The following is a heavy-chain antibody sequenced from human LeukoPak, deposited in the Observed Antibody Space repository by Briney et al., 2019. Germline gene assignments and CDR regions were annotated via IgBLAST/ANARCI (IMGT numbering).Heavy chain of an antibody. J-gene: IGHJ4*02. V-gene: IGHV1-2*04. Sequence: GASVKVSCKASGYTFTSYDINWVRQAPGQGLEWMGWINPNSGDTNYAQNFQGWVTVTRDTSISTAYMDLSRLRSDDTAMYYCARQPSGYYYFDFWGQGTLVTVSS. CDR3: ARQPSGYYYFDF. CDR1: GYTFTSYD. CDR2: INPNSGDT. D-gene: IGHD5-12*01.